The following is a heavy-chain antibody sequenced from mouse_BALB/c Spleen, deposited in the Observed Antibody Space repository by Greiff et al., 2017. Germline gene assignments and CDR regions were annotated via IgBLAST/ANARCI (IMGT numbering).Heavy chain of an antibody. Sequence: VKVVESGPGLVAPSQSLSITCTVSGFSLTGYGVNWVRQPPGKGLEWLGMIWGDGSTDYNSALKSRLSISKDNSKSQVFLKMNSLQTDDTARYYCARAYYGNSAWFAYWGQGTLVTVSA. D-gene: IGHD2-10*01. CDR3: ARAYYGNSAWFAY. CDR2: IWGDGST. J-gene: IGHJ3*01. CDR1: GFSLTGYG. V-gene: IGHV2-6-7*01.